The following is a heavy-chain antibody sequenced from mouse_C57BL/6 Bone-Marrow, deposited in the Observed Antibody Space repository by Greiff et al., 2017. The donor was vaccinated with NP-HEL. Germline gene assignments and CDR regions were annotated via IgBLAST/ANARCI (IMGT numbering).Heavy chain of an antibody. CDR2: ISSGGSYT. V-gene: IGHV5-6*01. Sequence: EVHLVESGGDLVKPGGSLKLSCAASGFTFSSYGMSWVRQTPDKRLEWVATISSGGSYTYYPDSVKGRFTISRDNAKNTLYLQMSSLKSEDTAMYYCARLGGVRFWFAYWGQGTLVTVSA. J-gene: IGHJ3*01. CDR1: GFTFSSYG. D-gene: IGHD4-1*01. CDR3: ARLGGVRFWFAY.